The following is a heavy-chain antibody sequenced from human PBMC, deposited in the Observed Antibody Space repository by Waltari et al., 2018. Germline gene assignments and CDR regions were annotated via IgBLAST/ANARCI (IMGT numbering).Heavy chain of an antibody. V-gene: IGHV3-23*04. J-gene: IGHJ4*02. Sequence: EVQLVESGGGLVQPGGSLRLSCAASGFTFSSYAMSWVRQAPGKGLEWVSAISGSGVSTDYADSVKGRFTSSRDHSKTTLYLQMTSLGAEDTAVYYCAILPRQYSSGSNYWGQGTLVTVSS. D-gene: IGHD6-19*01. CDR1: GFTFSSYA. CDR2: ISGSGVST. CDR3: AILPRQYSSGSNY.